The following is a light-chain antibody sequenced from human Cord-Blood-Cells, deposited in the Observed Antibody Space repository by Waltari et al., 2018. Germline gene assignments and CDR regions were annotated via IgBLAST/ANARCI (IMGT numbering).Light chain of an antibody. CDR2: DVS. CDR3: CSYAGSYTFVV. V-gene: IGLV2-11*01. Sequence: QSALTQPRSVSGSPGQSVTISCTGTSSDVGGYNYVSWYQQHPGKAPKLMICDVSKRPSGFPDRVSGSKSGNTASLTISGLQAEDEADYYCCSYAGSYTFVVFGGGTKLTVL. CDR1: SSDVGGYNY. J-gene: IGLJ2*01.